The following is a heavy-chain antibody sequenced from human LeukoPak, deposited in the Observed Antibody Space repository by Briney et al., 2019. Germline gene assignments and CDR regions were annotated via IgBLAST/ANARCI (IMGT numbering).Heavy chain of an antibody. D-gene: IGHD3-22*01. CDR1: GGSISSYY. J-gene: IGHJ4*02. Sequence: TSETLSLTCTVSGGSISSYYWSWIRQPSGKGLEWIGYIYYRGSTNYNPSLKGRVTISVDTSKNQFSLKLSSVTAADTAVYYCARIGSSGYYSDYWGQGTLVTVSS. V-gene: IGHV4-59*08. CDR2: IYYRGST. CDR3: ARIGSSGYYSDY.